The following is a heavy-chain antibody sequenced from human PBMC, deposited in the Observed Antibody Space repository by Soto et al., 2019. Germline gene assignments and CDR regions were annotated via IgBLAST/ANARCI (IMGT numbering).Heavy chain of an antibody. D-gene: IGHD3-22*01. V-gene: IGHV3-30-3*01. CDR2: ISYDGSNK. CDR3: ARDLVIVVVQSVGV. J-gene: IGHJ4*02. CDR1: GFTFGSYA. Sequence: GGSLRLSCAASGFTFGSYARHWVRQAPGKGLEWVAVISYDGSNKYYADSVKGRFTISRDNSKNTLYLQMNSLRAEDTAVYYCARDLVIVVVQSVGVWGQGTLVTVSS.